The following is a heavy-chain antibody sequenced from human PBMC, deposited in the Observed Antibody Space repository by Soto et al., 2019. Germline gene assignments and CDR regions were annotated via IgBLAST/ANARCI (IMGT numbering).Heavy chain of an antibody. J-gene: IGHJ3*02. CDR3: ARVGDYGGNSGDAFDI. D-gene: IGHD4-17*01. CDR1: GYTFTSYG. V-gene: IGHV1-18*01. Sequence: QVQLVQSGAEVKKPGASVKVSCKASGYTFTSYGISWVRQAPGQGLEWMGWIRAYNGNTNYAQKLQGRVTMTTDTSTRTAYMELRSLRSDDTAVYYCARVGDYGGNSGDAFDIWGQGTMVTVSS. CDR2: IRAYNGNT.